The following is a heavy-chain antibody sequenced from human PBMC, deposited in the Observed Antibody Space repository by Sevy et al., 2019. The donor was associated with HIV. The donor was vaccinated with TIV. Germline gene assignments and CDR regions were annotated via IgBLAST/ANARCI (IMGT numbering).Heavy chain of an antibody. D-gene: IGHD1-7*01. J-gene: IGHJ6*02. CDR1: GDSVSSSSAA. V-gene: IGHV6-1*01. Sequence: SQTISLTCAISGDSVSSSSAAWNWFRQSPSRGLEWLGRTYYRSKWYSDYEVSVKGRVTINPDTSKNQFSLHLESVTPEDTAVYFCARGDELYSYYYGMDVWGQGTTVTVSS. CDR2: TYYRSKWYS. CDR3: ARGDELYSYYYGMDV.